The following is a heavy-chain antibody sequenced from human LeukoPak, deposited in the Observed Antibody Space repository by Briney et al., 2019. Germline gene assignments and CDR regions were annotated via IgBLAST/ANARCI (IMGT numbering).Heavy chain of an antibody. CDR3: ARLGYCSSTRCYGELDY. V-gene: IGHV4-59*08. CDR1: GGSISSYY. Sequence: SETLSLTCTVSGGSISSYYWSWIRQPPGKGLEWIGYIYYSGSTNYNPSLKSRVTISVDTSKNQFSLKLSSVTAADTAVYYCARLGYCSSTRCYGELDYWGQGTLVTVSS. CDR2: IYYSGST. D-gene: IGHD2-2*01. J-gene: IGHJ4*02.